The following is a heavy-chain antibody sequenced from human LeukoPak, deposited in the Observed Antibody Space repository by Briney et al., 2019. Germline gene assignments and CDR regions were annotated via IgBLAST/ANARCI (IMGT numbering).Heavy chain of an antibody. CDR2: IFPSGGEI. J-gene: IGHJ4*02. CDR3: ATYRQVLLPFES. CDR1: GFTFSTLA. V-gene: IGHV3-23*01. Sequence: GGSLRLSCAASGFTFSTLAMIWVRQPPGKGLEWVSSIFPSGGEIHYADSVRGRFTISRDNSKSTLSLQMNSLRVEDTAIYYCATYRQVLLPFESWGQGTLVTVSS. D-gene: IGHD5-18*01.